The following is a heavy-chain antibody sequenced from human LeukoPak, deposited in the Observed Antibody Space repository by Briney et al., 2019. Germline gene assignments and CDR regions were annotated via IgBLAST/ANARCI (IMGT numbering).Heavy chain of an antibody. CDR2: ISSSSSYI. J-gene: IGHJ4*02. V-gene: IGHV3-21*01. CDR3: ANGRKWLHSLAY. D-gene: IGHD5-18*01. Sequence: PGGSLRLSCAASGFTFSNYSMNWVRQAPGKGLEWVSYISSSSSYIYYADSVQGRFTISRDNAKNSLYLQMNSLRAEDTAVYYCANGRKWLHSLAYWGQGTLVTVSS. CDR1: GFTFSNYS.